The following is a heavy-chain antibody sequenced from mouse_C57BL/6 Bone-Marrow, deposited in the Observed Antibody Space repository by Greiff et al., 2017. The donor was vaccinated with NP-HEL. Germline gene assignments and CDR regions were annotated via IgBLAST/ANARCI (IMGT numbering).Heavy chain of an antibody. CDR2: IWSDGST. CDR3: ARLSYYGNYAMDY. D-gene: IGHD1-1*01. CDR1: GFSLTSYG. Sequence: QVQLKESGPGLVAPSQSLSITCTVSGFSLTSYGVHWVRQPPGKGLEWLVVIWSDGSTTYNSALKSRLSISKDNSKSQVFLKMNSLQTDDTAMYYCARLSYYGNYAMDYWGQGTSVTVSS. V-gene: IGHV2-6*03. J-gene: IGHJ4*01.